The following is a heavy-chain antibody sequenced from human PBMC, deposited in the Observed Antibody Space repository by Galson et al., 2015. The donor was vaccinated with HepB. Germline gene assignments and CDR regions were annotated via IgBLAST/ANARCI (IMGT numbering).Heavy chain of an antibody. CDR1: EFSFSTSW. J-gene: IGHJ4*02. CDR2: INQAGTVK. D-gene: IGHD1-26*01. CDR3: SRDWTCGATDY. V-gene: IGHV3-7*03. Sequence: SLRLSCAASEFSFSTSWMSWVRQAPGKGLEWVANINQAGTVKNYVHSVKGRFTISRDNAGNSLSLQMNNLRPEDTAVYYCSRDWTCGATDYWGQGALVTVSS.